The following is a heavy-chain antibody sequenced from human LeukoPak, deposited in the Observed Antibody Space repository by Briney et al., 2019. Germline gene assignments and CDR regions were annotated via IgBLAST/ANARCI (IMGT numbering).Heavy chain of an antibody. D-gene: IGHD2-15*01. V-gene: IGHV3-30-3*01. CDR2: ISYDGSNK. CDR1: GFTFSSYA. J-gene: IGHJ1*01. Sequence: GRSLRLSCAASGFTFSSYAMHWVRQAPGKGLEWGAVISYDGSNKYYADSVKGRFTISRDKSKNTLYLHMNGLRPEDAAVYYCAREAYCSGGSCYEHFQHWGQGTLVTVSS. CDR3: AREAYCSGGSCYEHFQH.